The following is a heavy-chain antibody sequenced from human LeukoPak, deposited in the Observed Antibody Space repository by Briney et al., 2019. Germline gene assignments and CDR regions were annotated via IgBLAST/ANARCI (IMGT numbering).Heavy chain of an antibody. CDR3: ARVEYSSSCDY. CDR1: GGSISNSFYY. J-gene: IGHJ4*02. Sequence: SETLSLTCTVSGGSISNSFYYWGWIRQPPGKGLEWIGSINYSGSTYYNPSLKSRVTISVDTSKNQFSLKLSSVTAADTAVYYCARVEYSSSCDYWGQGILVTVSS. CDR2: INYSGST. V-gene: IGHV4-39*01. D-gene: IGHD6-6*01.